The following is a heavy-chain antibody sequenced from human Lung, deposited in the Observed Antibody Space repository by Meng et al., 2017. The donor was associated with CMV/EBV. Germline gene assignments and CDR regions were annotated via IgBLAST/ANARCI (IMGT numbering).Heavy chain of an antibody. D-gene: IGHD4/OR15-4a*01. V-gene: IGHV4-4*02. CDR1: GTSIGTSNW. Sequence: CAVSGTSIGTSNWWSWVRQPPGKGLGWIGEVYHSGYANYNPSIKSRVTMSVDRSKNQFSLRLSSVTAADTAIYYCARVTEYGGNCFDSWGQGTLSPSPQ. CDR2: VYHSGYA. J-gene: IGHJ4*02. CDR3: ARVTEYGGNCFDS.